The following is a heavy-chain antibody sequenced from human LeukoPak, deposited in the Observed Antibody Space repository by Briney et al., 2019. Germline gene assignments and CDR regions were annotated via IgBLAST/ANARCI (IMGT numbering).Heavy chain of an antibody. CDR3: ARGPFYVDFWSGYFDY. Sequence: GGSLRLSCAASGFTFSSYWMSWVRQAPGKGLEWVANIKQDGSEKYYVDSVKGRFTISRDNAKNSLYLQMNSLRAEDTAVYYCARGPFYVDFWSGYFDYWGQGTLVTVSS. CDR1: GFTFSSYW. D-gene: IGHD3-3*01. J-gene: IGHJ4*02. V-gene: IGHV3-7*01. CDR2: IKQDGSEK.